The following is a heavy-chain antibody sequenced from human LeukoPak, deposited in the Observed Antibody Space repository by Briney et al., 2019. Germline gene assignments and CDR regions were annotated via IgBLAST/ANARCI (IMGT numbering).Heavy chain of an antibody. CDR1: GGSFSSYY. J-gene: IGHJ4*02. D-gene: IGHD3-22*01. V-gene: IGHV4-59*01. CDR3: ARAPQDSSGYYADY. CDR2: IYYSGST. Sequence: SETLSLTCAVYGGSFSSYYWSWIRQPPGKGLEWIGYIYYSGSTNYNPSLKSRVTISVDTSKNQFSLKLSSVTAADTAVYYCARAPQDSSGYYADYCGQGTLVTVSS.